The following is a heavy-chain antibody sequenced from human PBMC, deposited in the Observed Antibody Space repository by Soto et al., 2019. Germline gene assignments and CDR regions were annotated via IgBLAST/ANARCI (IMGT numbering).Heavy chain of an antibody. D-gene: IGHD6-13*01. Sequence: QITLRESGPSLVKPTETLTLTCTFSGFSLTTTGLGVGWVRQPPGKALEWLAVVFWDDGERYRPSLKTRVTITKDTSQHQVVLTMTNMDPVDTATYYCTQIYGSGSWGWYFHSWGQGSLVTVSS. CDR2: VFWDDGE. CDR1: GFSLTTTGLG. CDR3: TQIYGSGSWGWYFHS. V-gene: IGHV2-5*02. J-gene: IGHJ4*02.